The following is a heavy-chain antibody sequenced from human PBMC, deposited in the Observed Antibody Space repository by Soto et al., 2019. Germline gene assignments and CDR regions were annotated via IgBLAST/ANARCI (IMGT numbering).Heavy chain of an antibody. CDR2: IYYSGST. D-gene: IGHD2-15*01. Sequence: QVQLQESGPGLVKPSQTLSLTCTVSGDSISSGGYYWSWIRQHPGKGLEWIGYIYYSGSTYYNPSIKSRLIISVDTSKNQFSLKLSYVTAADTAVYYCARGSTVAAILFDYWGQGTLVTVSS. J-gene: IGHJ4*02. CDR3: ARGSTVAAILFDY. CDR1: GDSISSGGYY. V-gene: IGHV4-31*03.